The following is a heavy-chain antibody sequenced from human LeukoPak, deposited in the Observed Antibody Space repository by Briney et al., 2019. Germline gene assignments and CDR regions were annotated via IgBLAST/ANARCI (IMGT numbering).Heavy chain of an antibody. J-gene: IGHJ4*02. CDR2: IIPIFGTA. D-gene: IGHD5-12*01. Sequence: SVKVSCKASGGTFSSYAISWVRRAPGQGLEWMGGIIPIFGTANYAQKSQGRVTITADESTSTAYMELSSLRSEDTAVYYCARLSHGYGYYFDYWGQGTLVTVSS. V-gene: IGHV1-69*13. CDR1: GGTFSSYA. CDR3: ARLSHGYGYYFDY.